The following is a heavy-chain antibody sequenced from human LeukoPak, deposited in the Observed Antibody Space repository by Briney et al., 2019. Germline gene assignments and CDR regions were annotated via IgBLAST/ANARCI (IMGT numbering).Heavy chain of an antibody. CDR3: EREFDYYDSSGPGRDY. CDR1: GYTFTGYY. CDR2: INPNSGGT. V-gene: IGHV1-2*06. J-gene: IGHJ4*02. D-gene: IGHD3-22*01. Sequence: ASVKVSCKASGYTFTGYYMHWVRQAPGQGLEWMGRINPNSGGTNYAQKFQGRVTMTRDTSISTAYMELSRLRSDDTAVYYCEREFDYYDSSGPGRDYWGQGTLVSVSS.